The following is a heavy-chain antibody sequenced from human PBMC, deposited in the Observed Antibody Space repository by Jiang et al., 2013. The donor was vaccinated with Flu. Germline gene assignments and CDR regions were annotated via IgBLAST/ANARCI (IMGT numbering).Heavy chain of an antibody. D-gene: IGHD3-10*01. CDR2: ISWNSGSI. J-gene: IGHJ4*02. CDR3: AKVGESGYYFDY. V-gene: IGHV3-9*01. Sequence: ISWNSGSIGYADSVKGRFTISRDNAKNSLYLQMNSLRAEDTALYYCAKVGESGYYFDYWGQGTLVTVSS.